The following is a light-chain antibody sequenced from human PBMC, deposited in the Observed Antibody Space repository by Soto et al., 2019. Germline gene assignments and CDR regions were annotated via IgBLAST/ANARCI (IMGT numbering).Light chain of an antibody. CDR2: RNN. Sequence: QPVLTQPPSASGTPGQRVTISCSGSSSNLGSNYVYWYQQLPGTAPKLLIYRNNQRPSGAPDRFSGSKSGTSASLAIRGLRSEDEADYYCAAWDDSLSGQVFGTGTKLTVL. V-gene: IGLV1-47*01. CDR1: SSNLGSNY. J-gene: IGLJ1*01. CDR3: AAWDDSLSGQV.